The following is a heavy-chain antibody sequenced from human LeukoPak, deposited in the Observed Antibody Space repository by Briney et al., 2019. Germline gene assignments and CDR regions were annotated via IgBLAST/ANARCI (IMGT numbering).Heavy chain of an antibody. J-gene: IGHJ4*02. CDR3: AGADLKFNYLLALNFNY. CDR2: TIPILSTP. CDR1: GGSFSRLS. Sequence: ASVKVSCKASGGSFSRLSINWVRQVPGQGLEWMGGTIPILSTPNYAQRFQDSVTFTADGPTSTAYMELSSLTSEDTAVYYCAGADLKFNYLLALNFNYWGQGTLVTVSS. V-gene: IGHV1-69*01. D-gene: IGHD2/OR15-2a*01.